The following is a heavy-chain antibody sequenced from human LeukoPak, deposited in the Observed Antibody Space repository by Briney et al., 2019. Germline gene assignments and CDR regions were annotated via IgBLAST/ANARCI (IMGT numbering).Heavy chain of an antibody. V-gene: IGHV3-48*03. J-gene: IGHJ6*04. Sequence: GRSLRLSCAASGFTFSTYAMHWVRQAPGKGLEWVSYISSSGSTIYYADSVKGRFTISRDNAKNSLYLQMNSLRAEDTAVYYCAELGITMIGGVWGKGTTVTISS. CDR2: ISSSGSTI. CDR1: GFTFSTYA. CDR3: AELGITMIGGV. D-gene: IGHD3-10*02.